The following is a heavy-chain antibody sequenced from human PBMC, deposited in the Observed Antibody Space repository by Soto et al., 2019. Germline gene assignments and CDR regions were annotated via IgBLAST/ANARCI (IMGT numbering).Heavy chain of an antibody. D-gene: IGHD6-19*01. Sequence: QVQLVQSGAEVKKPGASVKVSCKASGYTFTGYYMHWVRQAPGQGLEWMGWINPNSGGTNYAQKCQGGVTMTRDTSISTAYMELSRLRSDDTAVYYCARGWYSSGWYPGWGQGTLVTVSS. CDR3: ARGWYSSGWYPG. CDR1: GYTFTGYY. CDR2: INPNSGGT. V-gene: IGHV1-2*02. J-gene: IGHJ4*02.